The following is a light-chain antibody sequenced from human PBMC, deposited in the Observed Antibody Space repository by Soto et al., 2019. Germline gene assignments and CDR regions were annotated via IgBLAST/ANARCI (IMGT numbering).Light chain of an antibody. CDR2: SQN. J-gene: IGLJ2*01. CDR3: AVWDDSLDGRV. V-gene: IGLV1-44*01. CDR1: SSNIGSNT. Sequence: QSVLTQPPSASGTPGQRVTISCSGSSSNIGSNTVNWYQQLPGTAPKLLIYSQNQRPSGVPDRFSGSKSGTSASLAISGLQSEDEADYYCAVWDDSLDGRVFGGGTKLTVL.